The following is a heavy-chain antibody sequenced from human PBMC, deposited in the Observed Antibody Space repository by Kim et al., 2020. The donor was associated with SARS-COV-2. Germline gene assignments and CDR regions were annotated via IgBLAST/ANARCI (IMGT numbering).Heavy chain of an antibody. CDR1: GGSISSYY. CDR2: IYYSGST. Sequence: SETLSLTCTVSGGSISSYYWSWIRQPPGKGLEWIGYIYYSGSTNYNPSLKSRVTISVDTSKNQFSLKLSSVTAADTAVYYCARDRQEQGSGSYYYTYGMDVWGQGTTVTVSS. D-gene: IGHD3-10*01. CDR3: ARDRQEQGSGSYYYTYGMDV. V-gene: IGHV4-59*01. J-gene: IGHJ6*02.